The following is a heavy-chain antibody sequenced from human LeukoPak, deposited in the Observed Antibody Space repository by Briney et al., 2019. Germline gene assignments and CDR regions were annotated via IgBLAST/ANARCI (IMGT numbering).Heavy chain of an antibody. CDR1: GGSFSGYY. CDR3: ARGCITMVRGVISRPYYFDY. J-gene: IGHJ4*02. Sequence: SETLSLTCAVYGGSFSGYYWSWIRQPPGKGLEWIGEINHSGSTNYNPSLKSRVTISVDTSKNQFSLKLSSVTAADTAVYYCARGCITMVRGVISRPYYFDYWGQGTLVTVSS. D-gene: IGHD3-10*01. CDR2: INHSGST. V-gene: IGHV4-34*01.